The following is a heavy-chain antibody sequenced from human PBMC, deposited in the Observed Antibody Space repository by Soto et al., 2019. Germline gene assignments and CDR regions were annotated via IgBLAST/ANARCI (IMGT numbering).Heavy chain of an antibody. J-gene: IGHJ5*02. CDR1: GGSINSYY. CDR3: ARGIYSKVGATIWFDP. D-gene: IGHD1-26*01. CDR2: IYTSGST. V-gene: IGHV4-4*07. Sequence: SETLSLTCTVSGGSINSYYWSWIRQPAGKGLEWIGRIYTSGSTNYNPSLMSRVTMSVDTSKNRFSLKLSSVTAADTAVYYCARGIYSKVGATIWFDPWGQGTLVTVSS.